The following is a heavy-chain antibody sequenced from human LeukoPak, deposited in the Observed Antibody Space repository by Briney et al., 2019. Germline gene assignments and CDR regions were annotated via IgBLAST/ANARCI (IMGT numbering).Heavy chain of an antibody. V-gene: IGHV3-53*01. Sequence: GGSLRLSCAASGFTVSSNYMSWVRQASGKGLEWVSVIYSGGSTYYADSVKGRFTISRDNSKNTLYLQMNSLRAEDTAVYYCARVGSGHQAPHDYWGQGTLVTVSS. CDR3: ARVGSGHQAPHDY. J-gene: IGHJ4*02. CDR1: GFTVSSNY. D-gene: IGHD6-19*01. CDR2: IYSGGST.